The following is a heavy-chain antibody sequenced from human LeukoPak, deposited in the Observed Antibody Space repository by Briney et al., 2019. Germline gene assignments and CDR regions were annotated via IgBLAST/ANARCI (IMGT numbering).Heavy chain of an antibody. V-gene: IGHV3-9*03. D-gene: IGHD6-19*01. CDR2: ISWNSGSI. J-gene: IGHJ4*02. CDR1: GFTFSSYE. CDR3: AKDIAAVAGRGFFDY. Sequence: QPGGSLRLSCAASGFTFSSYEMNWVRQAPGKGLEWVSGISWNSGSIGYADSVKGRFTISRDNAKNSLYLQMNSLRAEDMALYYCAKDIAAVAGRGFFDYWGQGTLVTVSS.